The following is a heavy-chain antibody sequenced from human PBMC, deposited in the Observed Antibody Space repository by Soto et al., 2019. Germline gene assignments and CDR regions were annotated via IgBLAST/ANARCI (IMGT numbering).Heavy chain of an antibody. CDR1: GFTFSSYA. J-gene: IGHJ6*03. CDR2: ISGSGGST. CDR3: AKDTLNCSSTSCEHYYYYMDV. Sequence: GGSLRLSCAASGFTFSSYAMSWVRQAPGKGLEWVSAISGSGGSTYYADSVKGRFTISRDNSKNTPYLQMNSLRAEDTAVYYCAKDTLNCSSTSCEHYYYYMDVWGKGTTVTVSS. V-gene: IGHV3-23*01. D-gene: IGHD2-2*01.